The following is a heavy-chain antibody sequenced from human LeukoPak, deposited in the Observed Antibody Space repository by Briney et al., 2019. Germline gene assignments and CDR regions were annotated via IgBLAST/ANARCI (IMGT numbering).Heavy chain of an antibody. CDR2: IIPIFGTA. J-gene: IGHJ4*02. D-gene: IGHD6-25*01. CDR3: ATYGGLVAAGPFDY. CDR1: GGTFSSYA. Sequence: SVKVSCKASGGTFSSYAISWVRHGLGQGLEWVGRIIPIFGTANYAQKLQGRVTITTDESTSTAYMELSSLRTEERAEYTCATYGGLVAAGPFDYWGQGTLVTVSS. V-gene: IGHV1-69*05.